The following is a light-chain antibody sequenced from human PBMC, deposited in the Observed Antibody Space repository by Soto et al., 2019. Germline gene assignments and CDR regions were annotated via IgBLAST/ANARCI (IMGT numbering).Light chain of an antibody. CDR3: QQRSNWLT. V-gene: IGKV3-11*01. Sequence: EIVLTQSPATLSLSPGERATLSCRASQSVSSYLGWYQQKPGQAPRLLIYDASNRATGIPARFSGSGSGTDFTLTISSLEPEDVAVYYCQQRSNWLTFGGGTKVEIK. CDR2: DAS. J-gene: IGKJ4*01. CDR1: QSVSSY.